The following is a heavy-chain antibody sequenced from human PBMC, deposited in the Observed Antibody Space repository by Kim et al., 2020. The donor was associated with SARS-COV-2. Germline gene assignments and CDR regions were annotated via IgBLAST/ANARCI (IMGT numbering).Heavy chain of an antibody. D-gene: IGHD1-26*01. CDR1: GFTFSGSA. J-gene: IGHJ4*02. V-gene: IGHV3-73*01. Sequence: GGSLRLSCAASGFTFSGSAMHWVRQASGKGLEWVGRIRSKANSYATAYAASVKGRFTISRDDSKNTAYLQMNSLKTEDTAVYYCTRLTSGSYFDWGQGTLVTVSS. CDR2: IRSKANSYAT. CDR3: TRLTSGSYFD.